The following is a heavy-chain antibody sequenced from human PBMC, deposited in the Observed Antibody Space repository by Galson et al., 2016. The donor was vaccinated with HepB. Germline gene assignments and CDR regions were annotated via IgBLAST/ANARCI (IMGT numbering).Heavy chain of an antibody. V-gene: IGHV4-59*01. D-gene: IGHD3-22*01. CDR1: GGTISNSY. J-gene: IGHJ4*02. CDR3: ARADGSDYGLFDS. Sequence: SETLSLTCIVSGGTISNSYWSWTRQSPGKGLEWIGYVYYRGGTDYNPSLKGRVSMSVDTSNKQFSLNLRSVTAADTAVYYCARADGSDYGLFDSWGQGTLVTVSS. CDR2: VYYRGGT.